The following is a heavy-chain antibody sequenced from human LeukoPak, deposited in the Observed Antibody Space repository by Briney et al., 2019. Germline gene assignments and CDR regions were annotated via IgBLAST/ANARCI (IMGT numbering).Heavy chain of an antibody. D-gene: IGHD2-15*01. Sequence: SETLSLTCAVYGGSFSGYYWNWIRQPPGKGLEWIGEINHSGRTNYNPSLKSRVTISVDTSKNQFSLKLSSVTAADTAVYYCATQTEGYCSGGSCTLGYFDYWGQGTLVTVSS. CDR3: ATQTEGYCSGGSCTLGYFDY. CDR1: GGSFSGYY. CDR2: INHSGRT. J-gene: IGHJ4*02. V-gene: IGHV4-34*01.